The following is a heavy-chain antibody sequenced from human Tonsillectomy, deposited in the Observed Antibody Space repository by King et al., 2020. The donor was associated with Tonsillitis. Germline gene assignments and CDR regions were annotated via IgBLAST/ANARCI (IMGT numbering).Heavy chain of an antibody. CDR1: GDSISSGGYS. Sequence: VQLQESGPGLVKPSQTLSLTCAVSGDSISSGGYSWGWIRQSPGKGLEWIVYKYYTGSTYYNPSLKSRVTISMDTSKNQFSLEVTSVTAADTALYYCARDLNGWDAFAFWGHGTMVTVSS. D-gene: IGHD2-8*01. CDR2: KYYTGST. CDR3: ARDLNGWDAFAF. V-gene: IGHV4-30-4*07. J-gene: IGHJ3*01.